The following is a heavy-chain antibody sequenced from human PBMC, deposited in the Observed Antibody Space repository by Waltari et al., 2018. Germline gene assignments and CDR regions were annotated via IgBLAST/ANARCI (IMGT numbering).Heavy chain of an antibody. Sequence: QVQLVQSGAEVKKPGASVKVSCKASGYTFTSYAMHWVRQAPGQRLEWMGWINGGNGNTKYSQKFQGRGTITRDTSASTAYMELSSLRSEDTAVYYCASAEQQLSFDYWGQGTLVTVSS. CDR1: GYTFTSYA. D-gene: IGHD6-13*01. CDR2: INGGNGNT. CDR3: ASAEQQLSFDY. V-gene: IGHV1-3*01. J-gene: IGHJ4*02.